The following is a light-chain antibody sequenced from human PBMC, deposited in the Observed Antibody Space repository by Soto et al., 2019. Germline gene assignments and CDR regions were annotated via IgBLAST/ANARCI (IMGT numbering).Light chain of an antibody. CDR2: DAS. J-gene: IGKJ3*01. V-gene: IGKV3-11*01. CDR1: QSVSSC. CDR3: QQRSNWPT. Sequence: EIVFTQSPATLSLSPGERATLSCRASQSVSSCLAWYQQKPGQAPRLLIYDASNRATGIPARFSGSGSGTDFTLTISSLEPEDFAVYYCQQRSNWPTFGPGTKVDIK.